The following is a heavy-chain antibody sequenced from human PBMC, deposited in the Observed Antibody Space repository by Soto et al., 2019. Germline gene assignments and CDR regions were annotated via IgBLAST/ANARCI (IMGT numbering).Heavy chain of an antibody. CDR3: AHGPTSAHHRSGGSCYNNWCDP. CDR1: GFSLSTSGVG. D-gene: IGHD2-15*01. CDR2: IYWDVDK. V-gene: IGHV2-5*02. J-gene: IGHJ5*02. Sequence: QITLKESGPTLVKPTQTLTLTCTFSGFSLSTSGVGVGWIRRPPVKALEWLALIYWDVDKRYSPSLNSRLTIPKHTSKNQVVLTMTILDPVDTAKYCCAHGPTSAHHRSGGSCYNNWCDPWGQGTLVTVSS.